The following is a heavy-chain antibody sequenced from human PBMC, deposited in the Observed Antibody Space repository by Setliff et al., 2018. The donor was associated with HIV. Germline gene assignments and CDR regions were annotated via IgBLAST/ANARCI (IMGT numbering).Heavy chain of an antibody. J-gene: IGHJ5*02. V-gene: IGHV4-59*01. Sequence: SETLSLTCSVSGASISSYYWSWIRQPPGKGLEWIGYVDYNGRTDYNPSLKSRVTISLDTSKNQVSLKLRSVAAADTAVYYCARDPGGLYCRSTSCQGGCFDPWGQGTLVTVSS. D-gene: IGHD2-2*01. CDR2: VDYNGRT. CDR3: ARDPGGLYCRSTSCQGGCFDP. CDR1: GASISSYY.